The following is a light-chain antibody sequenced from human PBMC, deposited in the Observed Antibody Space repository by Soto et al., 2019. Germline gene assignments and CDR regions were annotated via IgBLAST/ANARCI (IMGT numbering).Light chain of an antibody. CDR1: QSVLYSSNNKNY. Sequence: DIVMTQSPDSLAVSLGERATINCKSSQSVLYSSNNKNYLAWYQQKPGQPPTLLIYWASTRESGVPDRFSGSGSGTDFTLTISGLQAEDVAVYYCQQYYSSPQTFGQGTKVEIK. CDR2: WAS. CDR3: QQYYSSPQT. J-gene: IGKJ1*01. V-gene: IGKV4-1*01.